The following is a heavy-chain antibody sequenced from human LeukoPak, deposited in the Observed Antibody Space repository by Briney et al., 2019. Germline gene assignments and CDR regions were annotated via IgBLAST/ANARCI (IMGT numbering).Heavy chain of an antibody. CDR3: ARGQDIVATISSSDFDY. V-gene: IGHV1-2*02. CDR2: INPNSGGT. D-gene: IGHD5-12*01. CDR1: GYTFTDYY. Sequence: ASVEVSCKASGYTFTDYYMHWVRQAPGQGLEWMGWINPNSGGTNYAQKFQGRVTMTRDTSINTAYMELSRPRSDDTAVYYCARGQDIVATISSSDFDYWGQGTLVTVSS. J-gene: IGHJ4*02.